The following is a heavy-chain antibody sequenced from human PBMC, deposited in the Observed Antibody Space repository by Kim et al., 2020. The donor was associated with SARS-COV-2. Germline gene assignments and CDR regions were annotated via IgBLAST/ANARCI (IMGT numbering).Heavy chain of an antibody. V-gene: IGHV1-69*13. CDR2: IIPIFGTA. D-gene: IGHD3-9*01. Sequence: SVKVSCKASGGTFSSYAISWVRQAPGQGLEWMGGIIPIFGTANYVQKFQGRVTITADESTSTAYMELSSLRSEDTAVYYCARGVRNYDILTGYQSDYYYYGMDVWGQGTTVTVSS. J-gene: IGHJ6*02. CDR1: GGTFSSYA. CDR3: ARGVRNYDILTGYQSDYYYYGMDV.